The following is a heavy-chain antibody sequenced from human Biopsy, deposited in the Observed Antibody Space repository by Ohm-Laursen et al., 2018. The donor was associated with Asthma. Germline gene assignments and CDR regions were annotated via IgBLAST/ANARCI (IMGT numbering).Heavy chain of an antibody. CDR3: VRAVRNEQWLAPFDY. D-gene: IGHD6-19*01. V-gene: IGHV4-59*07. CDR2: VYWTGST. J-gene: IGHJ4*02. CDR1: GGSISSFY. Sequence: SDTLSLTCSVYGGSISSFYWSWIRQSPEKGLEWMGYVYWTGSTNYNPSLKSRITMSVDTSKNRMFLELTSVTAADTAIYYCVRAVRNEQWLAPFDYWGQGTTVTVSS.